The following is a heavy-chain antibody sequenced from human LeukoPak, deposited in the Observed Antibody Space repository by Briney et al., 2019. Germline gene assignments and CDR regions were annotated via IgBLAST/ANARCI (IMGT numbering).Heavy chain of an antibody. CDR3: ARATSLGDSSGYYYADS. J-gene: IGHJ5*01. V-gene: IGHV1-18*04. CDR2: ISGDNDNT. CDR1: GYTFTSYY. D-gene: IGHD3-22*01. Sequence: ASVKVSCKASGYTFTSYYMHWVRQAPGQGLEWMGWISGDNDNTYYAQKYQGIVTMTTDTSTNTAYMELRSLRSDDTAVYYCARATSLGDSSGYYYADSWGQGTLVTVSS.